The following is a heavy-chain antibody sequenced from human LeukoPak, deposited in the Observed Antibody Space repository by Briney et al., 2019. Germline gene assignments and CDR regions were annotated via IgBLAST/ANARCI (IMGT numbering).Heavy chain of an antibody. CDR1: GFTFSSNT. CDR2: ISSSGSYI. J-gene: IGHJ4*02. V-gene: IGHV3-21*01. Sequence: GGSLRLSCAASGFTFSSNTMNWVRQAPGKGLEWVSCISSSGSYIYYADSVKGRFTISRDNAKNSPYLQMNSLRAEDSAVYYCASGSIAVAGPPFGYWGQGSLVTVSS. D-gene: IGHD6-19*01. CDR3: ASGSIAVAGPPFGY.